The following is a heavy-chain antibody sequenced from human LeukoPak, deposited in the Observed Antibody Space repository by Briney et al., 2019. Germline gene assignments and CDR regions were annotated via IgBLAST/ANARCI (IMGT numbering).Heavy chain of an antibody. V-gene: IGHV3-66*01. CDR3: ARARGDYVFDY. D-gene: IGHD4-17*01. CDR2: IYSGGST. J-gene: IGHJ4*02. Sequence: PGGSLRLSCAASGFTVSSNYMSWVRQAPGKGLEWVSVIYSGGSTYYADSVKGRFTISRDNSKNTLYLQMNSLRAEDTAVYYCARARGDYVFDYWGQGTLVTVSS. CDR1: GFTVSSNY.